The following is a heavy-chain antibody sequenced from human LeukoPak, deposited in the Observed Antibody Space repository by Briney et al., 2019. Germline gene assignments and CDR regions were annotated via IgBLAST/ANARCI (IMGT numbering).Heavy chain of an antibody. Sequence: PGGSLRLSCAASGFIFSDCYMSWVRQAPGKGLEWVSAISGSGGSTYYADSVKGRFTISRDNSKNTLYLQMNSLRAEDTAVYYCARKIQTTVGAEGFDYWGQGTLVTVSS. V-gene: IGHV3-23*01. CDR1: GFIFSDCY. D-gene: IGHD1-26*01. J-gene: IGHJ4*02. CDR2: ISGSGGST. CDR3: ARKIQTTVGAEGFDY.